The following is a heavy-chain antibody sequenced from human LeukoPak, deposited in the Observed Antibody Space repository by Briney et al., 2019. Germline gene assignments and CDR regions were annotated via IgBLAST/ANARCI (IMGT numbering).Heavy chain of an antibody. J-gene: IGHJ4*02. Sequence: GGSLRLSCAASGFTFSNYWMHWIRQAPGKGLVWVSRTNRDGSSTTYVDSVKGRFTISRDNAKNTLYLQMNGLRAEDTAVYYCAREDGDYSFDYWGQGTLVTVSS. V-gene: IGHV3-74*01. D-gene: IGHD4-17*01. CDR2: TNRDGSST. CDR1: GFTFSNYW. CDR3: AREDGDYSFDY.